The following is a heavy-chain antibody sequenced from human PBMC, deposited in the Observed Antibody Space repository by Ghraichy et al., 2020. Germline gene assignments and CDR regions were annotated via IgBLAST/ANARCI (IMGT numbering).Heavy chain of an antibody. V-gene: IGHV4-34*01. CDR1: GGSFSGYY. CDR3: ARVAIPNRRWFDP. J-gene: IGHJ5*02. CDR2: INHSGST. Sequence: SETLSLTCAVYGGSFSGYYWSWIRQPPGKGLEWIGEINHSGSTNYNPSLKSRVTISVDTSKNQFSLKLSSVTAADTAVYYCARVAIPNRRWFDPWGQGTLVTVSS.